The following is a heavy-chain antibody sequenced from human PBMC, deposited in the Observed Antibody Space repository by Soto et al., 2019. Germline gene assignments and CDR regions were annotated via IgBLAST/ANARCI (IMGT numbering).Heavy chain of an antibody. J-gene: IGHJ5*02. CDR1: GASISGFY. D-gene: IGHD1-1*01. CDR2: IYATGTT. V-gene: IGHV4-4*07. CDR3: VRDGTKTLRDWFDP. Sequence: PSETLSLTCTVSGASISGFYWSCIRKSAGKGLEWIGRIYATGTTDYNPSLKSRVMMSVDTSKKQFSLKLRSVTAADTAVYYCVRDGTKTLRDWFDPWGQGSSVTVSS.